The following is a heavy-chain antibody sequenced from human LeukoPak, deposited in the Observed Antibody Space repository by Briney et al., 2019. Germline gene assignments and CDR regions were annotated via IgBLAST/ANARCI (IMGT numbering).Heavy chain of an antibody. J-gene: IGHJ4*02. CDR2: ILYYGSNK. D-gene: IGHD3-22*01. CDR1: GFTFSSYA. V-gene: IGHV3-30-3*01. Sequence: PGGSLRLSCAASGFTFSSYAMHWVRQAPGKGLEWVAFILYYGSNKYYADSVKGRFTISRDNSKNTLYLQMNSLRAEDTAVYYCARDPGYYYDSSAFYPDYWGQGTLVTVSS. CDR3: ARDPGYYYDSSAFYPDY.